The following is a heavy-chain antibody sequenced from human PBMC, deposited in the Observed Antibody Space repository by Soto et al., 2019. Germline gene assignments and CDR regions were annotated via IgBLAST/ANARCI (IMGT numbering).Heavy chain of an antibody. Sequence: GGALLLSCATSVFTFSIYWMHWVRQAPGKGLDGVSRIEGDGSSTTSADSVKGRFTVSRDDARNTLYLQMSSLRADDTAIHYCAREGLATAGFFDVWGQGTMVTVSS. V-gene: IGHV3-74*01. D-gene: IGHD6-13*01. CDR2: IEGDGSST. CDR3: AREGLATAGFFDV. J-gene: IGHJ3*01. CDR1: VFTFSIYW.